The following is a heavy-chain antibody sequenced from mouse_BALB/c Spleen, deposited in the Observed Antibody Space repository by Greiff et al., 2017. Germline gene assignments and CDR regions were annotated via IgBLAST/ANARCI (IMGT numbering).Heavy chain of an antibody. D-gene: IGHD2-1*01. CDR1: GFTFSSYG. CDR3: AIYYGNYGTVDY. Sequence: EVQLVESGGDLVKPGGSLKLSCAASGFTFSSYGMSWVRQTPDKRLEWVATISSGGSYTYYPDSVKGRFTISRDNAKNTLYLQMSSLKSEDTAMYYCAIYYGNYGTVDYWGQGTSVTVSS. V-gene: IGHV5-6*01. J-gene: IGHJ4*01. CDR2: ISSGGSYT.